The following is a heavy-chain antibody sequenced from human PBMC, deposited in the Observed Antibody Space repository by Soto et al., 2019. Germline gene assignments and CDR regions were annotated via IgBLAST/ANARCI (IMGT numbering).Heavy chain of an antibody. D-gene: IGHD2-15*01. J-gene: IGHJ3*02. V-gene: IGHV1-46*01. CDR3: ATRVAATDDAFDI. CDR1: GYTFTSYY. CDR2: INPSGGST. Sequence: ASVKVSCKASGYTFTSYYIHWVRQAPGQGLEWMGIINPSGGSTSYAQKFQGRVTMTRDTSTSTVYMELSSLRSEDTAVYYCATRVAATDDAFDIWGQGTMVTVSS.